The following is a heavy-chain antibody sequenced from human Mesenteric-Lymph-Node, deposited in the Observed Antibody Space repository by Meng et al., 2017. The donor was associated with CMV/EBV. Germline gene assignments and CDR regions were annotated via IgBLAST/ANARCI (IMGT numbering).Heavy chain of an antibody. CDR1: GYTFSTNW. CDR2: IYPADSDT. V-gene: IGHV5-51*01. Sequence: GESLKISCKASGYTFSTNWIGWVRQMPGKGLEWMGVIYPADSDTRYSPSFQGQVIISVDKSITTAYLQWSSLKASDTAMYYCAREGVASDINFWGQGTLVTVSS. CDR3: AREGVASDINF. J-gene: IGHJ4*02. D-gene: IGHD3-9*01.